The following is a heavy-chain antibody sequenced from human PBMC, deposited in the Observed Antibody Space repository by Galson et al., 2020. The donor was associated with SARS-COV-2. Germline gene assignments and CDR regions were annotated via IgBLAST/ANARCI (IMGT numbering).Heavy chain of an antibody. J-gene: IGHJ6*02. V-gene: IGHV3-30*04. CDR1: GFTFSSYA. Sequence: GGSLRLSCAASGFTFSSYAMHWVRQAPGKGLEWVGLISYDGGKKYYADSVKGRFTISRENSKNSLYLQMNSLRPEDTAVYYCARDPSGITLIVVALGYYYGMDAWGQGTTVTVSS. CDR2: ISYDGGKK. CDR3: ARDPSGITLIVVALGYYYGMDA. D-gene: IGHD3-22*01.